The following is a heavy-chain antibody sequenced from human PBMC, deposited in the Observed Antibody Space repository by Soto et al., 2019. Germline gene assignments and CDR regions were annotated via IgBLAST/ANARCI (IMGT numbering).Heavy chain of an antibody. D-gene: IGHD1-26*01. V-gene: IGHV4-4*02. CDR2: IYHSGST. CDR1: GGSISTSNW. J-gene: IGHJ4*02. Sequence: QVQLRESGPGLVKPSGTLSLTCAVSGGSISTSNWWSWVRQPPGKGLEWIGEIYHSGSTNYNPSLKXRVYIXXAKSKTQFSLKVSSVTAADTAVYYCAKSGRYAFDYWGQGTLVTVSS. CDR3: AKSGRYAFDY.